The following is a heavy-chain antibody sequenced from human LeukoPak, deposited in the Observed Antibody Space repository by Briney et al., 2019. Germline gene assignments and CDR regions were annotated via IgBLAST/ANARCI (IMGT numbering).Heavy chain of an antibody. J-gene: IGHJ4*02. CDR1: GFTFSNSG. CDR3: TVHWGYCSSTSCNGFDY. V-gene: IGHV3-15*01. Sequence: GGSLRLSCAASGFTFSNSGMSWVRQAPAMGLEWVGRIKSKTGGGTTDYAAPVKGRFTLSGDDSKNTLYMQMNSLKTEDTAVYYCTVHWGYCSSTSCNGFDYWGQGTLVTVSS. D-gene: IGHD2-2*01. CDR2: IKSKTGGGTT.